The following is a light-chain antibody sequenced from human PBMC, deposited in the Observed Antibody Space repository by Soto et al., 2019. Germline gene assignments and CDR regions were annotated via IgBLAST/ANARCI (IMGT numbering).Light chain of an antibody. V-gene: IGLV2-23*02. CDR1: SSDVGSYNL. J-gene: IGLJ1*01. Sequence: QSVLTQPASVSGSPGQSITISCTGTSSDVGSYNLVSWYQQHPGKAPKLMIYEVTKRPSGVSNRFSGSKSGYTASLTISGLQAENEADYYCCSYAGSSTSGVFGTGTKVTVL. CDR3: CSYAGSSTSGV. CDR2: EVT.